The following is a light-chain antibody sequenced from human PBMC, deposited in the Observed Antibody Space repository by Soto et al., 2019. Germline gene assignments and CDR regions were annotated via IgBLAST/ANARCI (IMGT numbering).Light chain of an antibody. J-gene: IGLJ3*02. CDR2: YDD. V-gene: IGLV1-36*01. CDR3: AAWDDRLNAWV. Sequence: QLVLTQAPSVSAVPRQRVTISCSGSSSNIGNNAVNWYQQLPGKTPKLLIYYDDLLPSGVSDRFSGSRSGTSASLAISGLLSEDEAEYYCAAWDDRLNAWVFGGGTKLTVL. CDR1: SSNIGNNA.